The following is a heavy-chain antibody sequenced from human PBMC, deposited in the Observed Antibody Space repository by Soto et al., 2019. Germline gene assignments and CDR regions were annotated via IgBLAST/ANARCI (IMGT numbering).Heavy chain of an antibody. CDR2: ISYDGSNK. CDR3: VAGKYFFDY. V-gene: IGHV3-30*03. CDR1: GFSFSSYG. Sequence: QVQLVESGGGVVQPGRSLSLSCAASGFSFSSYGMQWVRQAPGKGLEWVAVISYDGSNKYYADSVKDRFTISRDNSKKTLHLQMNSLRADDTAVYYCVAGKYFFDYCGQGTLVTVSS. D-gene: IGHD6-19*01. J-gene: IGHJ4*02.